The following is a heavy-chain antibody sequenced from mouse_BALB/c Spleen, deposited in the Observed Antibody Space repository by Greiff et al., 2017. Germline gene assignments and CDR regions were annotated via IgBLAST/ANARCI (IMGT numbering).Heavy chain of an antibody. CDR1: GFTFSDYY. D-gene: IGHD2-4*01. CDR3: ARDGYYDEGFAY. J-gene: IGHJ3*01. V-gene: IGHV5-4*02. CDR2: ISDGGSYT. Sequence: EVKLVESGGGLVKPGGSLKLSCAASGFTFSDYYMYWVRQTPEKRLEWVATISDGGSYTYYPDSVKGRFTISRDNAKNNLYLQMSSLKSEDTAMYYCARDGYYDEGFAYWGQGTLVTVSA.